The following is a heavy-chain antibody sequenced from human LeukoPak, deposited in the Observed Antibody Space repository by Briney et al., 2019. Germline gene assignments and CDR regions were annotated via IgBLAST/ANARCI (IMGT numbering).Heavy chain of an antibody. CDR2: IYPGDSDT. D-gene: IGHD3-10*01. J-gene: IGHJ4*02. V-gene: IGHV5-51*01. Sequence: GESLKISCKGSGYSFTSYWIGWVRQMPGKGLEWMGIIYPGDSDTRYSPSFQGQVTISADKSISTAYLQWSSLKASDTAMYYCARRQGSFGELLSYFDYWGQGTLVTVSS. CDR3: ARRQGSFGELLSYFDY. CDR1: GYSFTSYW.